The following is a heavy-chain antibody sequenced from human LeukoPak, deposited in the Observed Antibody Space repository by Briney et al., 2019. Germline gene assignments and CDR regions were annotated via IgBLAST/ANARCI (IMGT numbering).Heavy chain of an antibody. J-gene: IGHJ4*02. CDR1: GYSFTSYW. CDR2: IDPSDSYT. V-gene: IGHV5-10-1*01. D-gene: IGHD2-15*01. Sequence: GESLKISCKGSGYSFTSYWISWVRQMPGKGLEWMGRIDPSDSYTNYSPSFQGHVTISADKSINTAYLQWSSLKASDTAMYYCARRYCSGSSCYLFDYWGQGTLVTVSS. CDR3: ARRYCSGSSCYLFDY.